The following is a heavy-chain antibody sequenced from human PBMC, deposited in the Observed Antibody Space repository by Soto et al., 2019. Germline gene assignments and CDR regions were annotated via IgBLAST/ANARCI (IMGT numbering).Heavy chain of an antibody. J-gene: IGHJ3*01. CDR3: ATWHEREHAFDV. CDR1: GLTISGKKY. D-gene: IGHD1-1*01. Sequence: DVQLVESGGGLIQPGESLRLSCAAFGLTISGKKYVAWVRQAPGKGLEWVSALYDVDGSFYADSVTGRFTTCSDSFKTTVYLQMNDLRPDDTAVYYCATWHEREHAFDVWGQGTTVTISS. V-gene: IGHV3-53*01. CDR2: LYDVDGS.